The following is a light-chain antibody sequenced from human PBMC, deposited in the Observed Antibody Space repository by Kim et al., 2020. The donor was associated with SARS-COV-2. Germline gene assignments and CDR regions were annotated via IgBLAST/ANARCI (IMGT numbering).Light chain of an antibody. V-gene: IGKV1-12*01. Sequence: AAVGDKMTITGRASQGIRNRLAWYQQRPGKAPILLVYGASTVQSGVSSRFSGSGSGTDFTLTISSLQPEDFATYYCQQANSFPITFGQGTRLEIK. CDR2: GAS. J-gene: IGKJ5*01. CDR3: QQANSFPIT. CDR1: QGIRNR.